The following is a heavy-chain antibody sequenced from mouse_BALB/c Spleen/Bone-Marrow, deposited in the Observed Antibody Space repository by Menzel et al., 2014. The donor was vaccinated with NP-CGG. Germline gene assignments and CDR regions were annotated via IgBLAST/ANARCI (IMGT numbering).Heavy chain of an antibody. CDR3: ARMYFDY. CDR2: ISSGSSTI. Sequence: EVQVVESGGGLVQPGGSRKLSCAASGFTFSSFGIHWVRQAPEKGLEWVAYISSGSSTIYYADTVKGRFTISRDNPKNTLFLQMTSLRSEDTAMYYCARMYFDYWGQGTTLTVSS. CDR1: GFTFSSFG. J-gene: IGHJ2*01. V-gene: IGHV5-17*02.